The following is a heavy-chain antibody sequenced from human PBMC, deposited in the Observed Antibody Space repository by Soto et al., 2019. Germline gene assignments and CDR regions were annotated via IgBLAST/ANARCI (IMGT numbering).Heavy chain of an antibody. CDR1: GGTFSSYA. CDR2: IIPIFGTA. Sequence: QVQLVQSGAEGKKPGSSVKVSCKASGGTFSSYAISWVRQAPGQGLEWMGGIIPIFGTANYAQKFQGRVTITADESMSTAYMELSSLRSEDTAVYYCSIDRAPGITGTKDRYYYYGMEVWGQGPTVTVSS. J-gene: IGHJ6*02. CDR3: SIDRAPGITGTKDRYYYYGMEV. D-gene: IGHD1-7*01. V-gene: IGHV1-69*01.